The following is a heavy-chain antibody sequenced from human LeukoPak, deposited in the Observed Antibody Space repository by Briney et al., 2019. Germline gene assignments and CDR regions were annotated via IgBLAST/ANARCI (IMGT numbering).Heavy chain of an antibody. Sequence: SVTVSCKASGGTFSSYAISWVRQAPGQGLEWMGGIIPIFGTANYAQKFQGRVTITADESTSTAYMELSSLRSEDTAVYYCARGEAPFGGVKPTNFDYWGQGTLVTVSS. D-gene: IGHD3-16*01. CDR2: IIPIFGTA. V-gene: IGHV1-69*01. CDR3: ARGEAPFGGVKPTNFDY. J-gene: IGHJ4*02. CDR1: GGTFSSYA.